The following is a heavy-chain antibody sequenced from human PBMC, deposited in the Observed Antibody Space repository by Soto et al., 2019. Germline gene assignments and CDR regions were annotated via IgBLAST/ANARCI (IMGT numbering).Heavy chain of an antibody. V-gene: IGHV4-39*01. CDR1: GGSISSSSYY. CDR3: ARGIAVASTPFDY. J-gene: IGHJ4*02. D-gene: IGHD6-19*01. Sequence: QLLESGPGLVKPSETLSLTCTVSGGSISSSSYYWGWIRQPPGKGLEWIGSIYYSGSTYYNPSLKSRVTISVDTSKNQFSLKLSSVTAADTAVYYCARGIAVASTPFDYWGQGTLVTVSS. CDR2: IYYSGST.